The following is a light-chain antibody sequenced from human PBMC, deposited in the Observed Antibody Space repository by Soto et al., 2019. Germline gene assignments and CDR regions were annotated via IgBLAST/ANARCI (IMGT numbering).Light chain of an antibody. CDR2: EVS. J-gene: IGLJ1*01. Sequence: QSALTQAASVSGSPGQSITISCTGTSSDVGSYNLVSWYQQHPGKAPKLMIYEVSKRPSGLSNRFSGSKSGNTASLTISGLPAEDEADYYCCSYAGSRTPLILGTGTKVTVL. CDR3: CSYAGSRTPLI. CDR1: SSDVGSYNL. V-gene: IGLV2-23*02.